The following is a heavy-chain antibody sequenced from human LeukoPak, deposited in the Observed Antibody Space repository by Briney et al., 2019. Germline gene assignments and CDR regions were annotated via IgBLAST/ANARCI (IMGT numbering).Heavy chain of an antibody. J-gene: IGHJ4*02. CDR3: AKDGLYYDGSAHVYYFDY. V-gene: IGHV3-23*01. Sequence: GGSLRLSCAASGFTFSGYAMTWVRQAPGKGLEWVSSITGSGDYTYYIDSVKGRFTISRDNSKNILYLQMNSLRGEDTALYYCAKDGLYYDGSAHVYYFDYWGQGTLVAISS. CDR2: ITGSGDYT. CDR1: GFTFSGYA. D-gene: IGHD3-22*01.